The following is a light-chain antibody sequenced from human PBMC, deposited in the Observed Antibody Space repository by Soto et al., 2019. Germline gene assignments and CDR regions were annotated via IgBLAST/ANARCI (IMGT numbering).Light chain of an antibody. J-gene: IGLJ1*01. Sequence: ALTQPRSVSGSLGQSVSISCTGTSSDVGGYNYVSWYQQSPGRAPKLMIYDVSQRPSGVPDRFSGSKSGNTASLTISGLLAEDEADYYCCSYAGSYIYVFGTGTKVTVL. CDR1: SSDVGGYNY. V-gene: IGLV2-11*01. CDR3: CSYAGSYIYV. CDR2: DVS.